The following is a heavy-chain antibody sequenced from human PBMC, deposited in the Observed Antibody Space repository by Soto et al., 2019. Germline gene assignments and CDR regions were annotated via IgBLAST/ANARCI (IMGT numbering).Heavy chain of an antibody. D-gene: IGHD6-6*01. CDR1: GGSISSDY. CDR3: ARALGSSPGYYYYYYYGMDV. J-gene: IGHJ6*02. CDR2: IYYSGST. Sequence: SETLSLTCTVSGGSISSDYWSWIRQPPGKGLEWIGYIYYSGSTNYNPSLKSRVTISVDTSKNQFSLKLSSVTAADTAVYYCARALGSSPGYYYYYYYGMDVWGQGTTVT. V-gene: IGHV4-59*01.